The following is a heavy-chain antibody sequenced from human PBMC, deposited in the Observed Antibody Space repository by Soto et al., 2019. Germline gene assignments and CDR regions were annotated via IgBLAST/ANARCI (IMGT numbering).Heavy chain of an antibody. D-gene: IGHD3-10*01. Sequence: GGSLRLSCAASGFTFSSYWMSWVRQAPGKGLEWVANIKQDGSEKYYVDSVKGRFTISRDNAKNSLYLQMNSLRAEDTAVYYCARLSGGSGSYYDDYWGQGTLVTVSS. V-gene: IGHV3-7*01. CDR3: ARLSGGSGSYYDDY. CDR1: GFTFSSYW. J-gene: IGHJ4*02. CDR2: IKQDGSEK.